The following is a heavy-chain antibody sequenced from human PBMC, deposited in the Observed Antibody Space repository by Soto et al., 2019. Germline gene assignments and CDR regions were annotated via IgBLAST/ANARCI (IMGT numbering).Heavy chain of an antibody. D-gene: IGHD6-13*01. V-gene: IGHV2-70*11. Sequence: GSGPTLVNPTQTLTLTCTFSGFSLSTSGMCVSWIRQPPGKALEWLARIDWDNDKYYSTSLKTRLTISEDTSKNQVVLTMTNMDPVDTATYYCARDRGSSSWYDYWGQGTLVTVSS. J-gene: IGHJ4*02. CDR3: ARDRGSSSWYDY. CDR1: GFSLSTSGMC. CDR2: IDWDNDK.